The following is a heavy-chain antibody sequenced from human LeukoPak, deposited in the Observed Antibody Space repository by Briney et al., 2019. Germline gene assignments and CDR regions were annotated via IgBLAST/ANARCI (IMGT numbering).Heavy chain of an antibody. V-gene: IGHV1-8*01. CDR2: MNPNSGNT. J-gene: IGHJ6*03. D-gene: IGHD2-8*01. CDR1: GYTFTSYD. Sequence: ASVKVSCKASGYTFTSYDINWVRQATGQGLEWMGWMNPNSGNTGYAQKFQGRVTMTRNTSISTAYMELSSLRSEDTAVYYCARGAPPPYCTNGVCYRNDHYYYYYNMNVWGKGTTVTVSS. CDR3: ARGAPPPYCTNGVCYRNDHYYYYYNMNV.